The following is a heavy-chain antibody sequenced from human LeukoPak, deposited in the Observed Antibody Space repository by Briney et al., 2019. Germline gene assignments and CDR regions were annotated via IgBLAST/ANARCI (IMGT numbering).Heavy chain of an antibody. Sequence: GGSLRLSCAASGGTFSSYAISWVRQAPGQGLEWMGIINPSGGSTSYAQKFQGRVTMTRDTSTSTVYMELSSLRSEDTAVYYCARDRSTSSDIVGNAFDIWGQGTMVTVSS. CDR3: ARDRSTSSDIVGNAFDI. CDR2: INPSGGST. J-gene: IGHJ3*02. D-gene: IGHD2-2*01. V-gene: IGHV1-46*01. CDR1: GGTFSSYA.